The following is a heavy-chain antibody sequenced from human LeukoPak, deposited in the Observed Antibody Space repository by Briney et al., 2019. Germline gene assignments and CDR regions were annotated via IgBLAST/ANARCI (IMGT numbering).Heavy chain of an antibody. CDR2: IYYSGST. CDR3: ARSRGHMVRGVIIKANWFDP. CDR1: GGSISSYY. V-gene: IGHV4-59*08. J-gene: IGHJ5*02. D-gene: IGHD3-10*01. Sequence: PSETLSLTCTVSGGSISSYYWSWIRQPPGKGLEWIGYIYYSGSTNYNPSHKSRVTISVDTSKNQFSLKLSSVTAADTAVYYCARSRGHMVRGVIIKANWFDPWGQGTLVTASS.